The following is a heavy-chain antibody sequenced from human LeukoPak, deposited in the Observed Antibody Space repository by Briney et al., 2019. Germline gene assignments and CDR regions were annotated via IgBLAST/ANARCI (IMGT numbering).Heavy chain of an antibody. CDR3: ARYSGSYPIDY. CDR1: GGSFSGYY. J-gene: IGHJ4*02. D-gene: IGHD1-26*01. V-gene: IGHV4-34*01. Sequence: SETLSLTCAVYGGSFSGYYWSWIRQPPGKGLEWIGEINHSGSTNYNPSLKSRVTISVDTSKNQFSLKLCSVTAADTAVYYCARYSGSYPIDYWGQGTLVTVSS. CDR2: INHSGST.